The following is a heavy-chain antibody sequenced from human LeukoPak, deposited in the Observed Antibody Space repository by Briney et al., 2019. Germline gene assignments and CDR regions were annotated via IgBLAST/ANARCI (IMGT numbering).Heavy chain of an antibody. CDR3: ARVGGERIAAEYYYYYMGV. Sequence: GGSLRLSCAASEFIFSSYVMSWARQAPGKGLEWVSSISGSGDITYYADSVKGRFTISRDNAQESVFLQMNSLRADDTAVYYCARVGGERIAAEYYYYYMGVWGKGTTVTVSS. D-gene: IGHD6-6*01. CDR1: EFIFSSYV. CDR2: ISGSGDIT. J-gene: IGHJ6*03. V-gene: IGHV3-23*01.